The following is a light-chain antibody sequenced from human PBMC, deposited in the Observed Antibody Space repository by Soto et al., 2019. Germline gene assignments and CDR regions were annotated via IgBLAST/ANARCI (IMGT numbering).Light chain of an antibody. CDR2: DAS. CDR1: PSVSNS. CDR3: QQRNKWPPVT. V-gene: IGKV3-11*01. Sequence: ESVLTQSPATLSLSPGERATLSCRASPSVSNSLAWYQHKPGRVPSLLIYDASNRATGVPTRFSGSGSGTDFTLTISSLEPEDFAVYCCQQRNKWPPVTFGGGTRVEIK. J-gene: IGKJ4*01.